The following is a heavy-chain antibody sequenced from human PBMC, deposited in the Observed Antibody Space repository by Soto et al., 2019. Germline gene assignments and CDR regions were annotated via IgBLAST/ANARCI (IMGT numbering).Heavy chain of an antibody. V-gene: IGHV3-23*01. Sequence: GGSLRLSCAASGFTFSNYAMSWVRQAPGKGLEWVSAISGSGGSTYYADSVKGRFTISRDNSKNTLDLQMNSLRAEDTAVYYCADRRAEYSSTTYGMDVWGQGTTVTVSS. CDR3: ADRRAEYSSTTYGMDV. CDR2: ISGSGGST. CDR1: GFTFSNYA. J-gene: IGHJ6*02. D-gene: IGHD6-6*01.